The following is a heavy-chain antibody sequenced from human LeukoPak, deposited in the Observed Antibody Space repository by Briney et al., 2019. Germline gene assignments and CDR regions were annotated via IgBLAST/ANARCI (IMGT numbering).Heavy chain of an antibody. CDR1: GFTFSSYA. Sequence: GGSLRLSCAASGFTFSSYAMSWVRQAPGKGLEWVSAISGSGGSTYYADSVKGRFTISRDNSKNTLYLQMNSLRAEDTAVYYCAKDPRHNYCSGGSCYFVYWGQGTLVTVSS. CDR3: AKDPRHNYCSGGSCYFVY. CDR2: ISGSGGST. D-gene: IGHD2-15*01. V-gene: IGHV3-23*01. J-gene: IGHJ4*02.